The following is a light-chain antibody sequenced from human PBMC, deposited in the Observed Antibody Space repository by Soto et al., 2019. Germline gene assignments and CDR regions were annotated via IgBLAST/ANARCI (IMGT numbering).Light chain of an antibody. J-gene: IGKJ4*01. CDR3: QQYHTWPIT. CDR1: QGVSRK. V-gene: IGKV3-15*01. Sequence: DIVMTQSPATLSLAPGERVTFSCRASQGVSRKLAGYQHKPGQAPRLLISGASTGATGIPARFSGSGSGTEYTLTIRSLQSEDCAIYYCQQYHTWPITFGGGTKVEIK. CDR2: GAS.